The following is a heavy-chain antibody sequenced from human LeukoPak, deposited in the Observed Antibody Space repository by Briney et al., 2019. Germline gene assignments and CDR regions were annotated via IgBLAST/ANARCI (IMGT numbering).Heavy chain of an antibody. CDR3: ARDYRKDIVVVTAILHY. CDR2: ISGSGGTGT. D-gene: IGHD2-21*02. Sequence: PGGSLRLSCAASGFTFSSYAMSWVRQAPGKGLEWVSAISGSGGTGTYYADSVEGRFTISRDNSKNTLYLQMNSLTDEDMAIYYCARDYRKDIVVVTAILHYWGQGTLVTVSS. J-gene: IGHJ4*02. V-gene: IGHV3-23*01. CDR1: GFTFSSYA.